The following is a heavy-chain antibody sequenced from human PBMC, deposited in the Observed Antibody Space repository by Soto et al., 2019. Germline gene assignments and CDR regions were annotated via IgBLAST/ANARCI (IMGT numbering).Heavy chain of an antibody. CDR3: ARDTTGPSATNYYYYYMAV. D-gene: IGHD2-15*01. Sequence: SVKVSCKASGGTFSSYALSWVRQAPGQGLEWMGRIIPILGIANYARNFQGRVSITADKSTGTAYMELSSLRSEDTAVYYCARDTTGPSATNYYYYYMAVWGKGTRSPSP. CDR1: GGTFSSYA. J-gene: IGHJ6*03. V-gene: IGHV1-69*04. CDR2: IIPILGIA.